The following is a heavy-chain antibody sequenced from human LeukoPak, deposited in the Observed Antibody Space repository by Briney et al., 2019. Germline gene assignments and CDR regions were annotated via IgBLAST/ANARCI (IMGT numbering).Heavy chain of an antibody. J-gene: IGHJ5*02. CDR1: GGTFSSYA. CDR2: IIPIFGTA. Sequence: SVKVSCKASGGTFSSYAISWVRQAPGQGLEWMGGIIPIFGTANYAQKFQGRVTITADESTSTAYMELSSLRSEDTAVYYCAREVVPATQILNWFDPWGQGTLVTVSS. CDR3: AREVVPATQILNWFDP. V-gene: IGHV1-69*13. D-gene: IGHD2-2*01.